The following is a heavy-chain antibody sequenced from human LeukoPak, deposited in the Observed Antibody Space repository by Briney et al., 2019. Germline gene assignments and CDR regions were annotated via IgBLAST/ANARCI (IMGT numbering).Heavy chain of an antibody. CDR2: ISYDGSNE. D-gene: IGHD4-23*01. Sequence: GGSLRLSCAASGFTFNNYGMHWVRQAPGKGLEWVAVISYDGSNEYYADSVKGRFTISRDNSKNTLYLQMNSLRAEDTAVYYCAKDHCGGNSAPSYWGQGTLVTVSS. V-gene: IGHV3-30*18. J-gene: IGHJ4*02. CDR1: GFTFNNYG. CDR3: AKDHCGGNSAPSY.